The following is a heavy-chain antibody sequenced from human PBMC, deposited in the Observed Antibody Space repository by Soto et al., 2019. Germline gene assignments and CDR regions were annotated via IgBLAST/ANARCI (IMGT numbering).Heavy chain of an antibody. CDR3: AREAVAATGTWWFDT. CDR2: IYTNGTT. Sequence: KTSETLSLTCTVSGGSISGYFWTWIRQPAGKGLEWIGRIYTNGTTNYHPSLKSRVTMSVDTSKNYFSLNLDYVTAADTAVYYCAREAVAATGTWWFDTWGQGTLVTVSS. CDR1: GGSISGYF. D-gene: IGHD6-13*01. J-gene: IGHJ5*02. V-gene: IGHV4-4*07.